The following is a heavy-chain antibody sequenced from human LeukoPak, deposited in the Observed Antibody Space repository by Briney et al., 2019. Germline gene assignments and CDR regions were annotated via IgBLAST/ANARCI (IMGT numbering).Heavy chain of an antibody. D-gene: IGHD3-10*01. CDR1: GFTFSSYG. CDR2: IRYDGSNK. Sequence: PGGSPRLSCAASGFTFSSYGMHWVRQAPGKGLEWVAFIRYDGSNKYYADSAKGRFTISRDNSKNTLYLQMNSLRAEDTAVYYCAKDPGESPPTNRYYYMDVWGKGTTVTVSS. J-gene: IGHJ6*03. V-gene: IGHV3-30*02. CDR3: AKDPGESPPTNRYYYMDV.